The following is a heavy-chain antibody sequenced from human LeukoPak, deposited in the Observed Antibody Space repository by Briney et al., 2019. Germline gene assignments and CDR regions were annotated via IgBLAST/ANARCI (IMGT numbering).Heavy chain of an antibody. Sequence: GGSLRLSCAASGFTVSSNYMSWVRQAPGKGLEWVSVIYSGGSTYYADSVKGRFTISRDNSKNTLYLQMNSLRAEDTAVYYCARDRNIGGYYMDVWGKGTTVTISS. CDR3: ARDRNIGGYYMDV. CDR2: IYSGGST. CDR1: GFTVSSNY. V-gene: IGHV3-66*01. D-gene: IGHD2/OR15-2a*01. J-gene: IGHJ6*03.